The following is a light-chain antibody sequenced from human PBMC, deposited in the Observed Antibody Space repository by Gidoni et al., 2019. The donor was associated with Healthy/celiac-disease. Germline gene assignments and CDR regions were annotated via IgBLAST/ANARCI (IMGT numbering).Light chain of an antibody. CDR1: SSDVGGYNY. J-gene: IGLJ1*01. CDR3: SSYAGSNNLDV. Sequence: QSALTQPPSASGSPGQSVTISCTGTSSDVGGYNYVSWYQLHPGKAPNLMIYEVSKRPSGVPDRFSGSKSGNTASLTVSGLQAEDEADYYCSSYAGSNNLDVFGTGTKVTVL. V-gene: IGLV2-8*01. CDR2: EVS.